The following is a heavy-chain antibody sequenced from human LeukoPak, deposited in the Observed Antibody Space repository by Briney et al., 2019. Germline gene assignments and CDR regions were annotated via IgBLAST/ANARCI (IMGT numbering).Heavy chain of an antibody. J-gene: IGHJ6*02. CDR3: ATDPSSPAAAGRDYGMDV. Sequence: ASVKVSCKVSGYTLTELSMHWVRQAPGKGLEWMGGFDPEDGETIYAQKFQGRVTMTEDTSTDTAYMELSSLRSEDTAVYYCATDPSSPAAAGRDYGMDVWGQGTTVTVSS. CDR1: GYTLTELS. CDR2: FDPEDGET. V-gene: IGHV1-24*01. D-gene: IGHD6-13*01.